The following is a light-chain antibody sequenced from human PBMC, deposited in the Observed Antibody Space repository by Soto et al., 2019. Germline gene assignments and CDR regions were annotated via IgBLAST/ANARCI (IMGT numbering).Light chain of an antibody. CDR3: QQHGSSLALT. J-gene: IGKJ4*01. V-gene: IGKV3-20*01. Sequence: ESVLTQSPDTLSLSPGERATLSCRASQRITSNFLAWYQQKPGPAPRLLIYGASSRATGSTDRFTGSGCGTDVTLPIIRMEPEDFAVYYCQQHGSSLALTFGGGTKVEI. CDR1: QRITSNF. CDR2: GAS.